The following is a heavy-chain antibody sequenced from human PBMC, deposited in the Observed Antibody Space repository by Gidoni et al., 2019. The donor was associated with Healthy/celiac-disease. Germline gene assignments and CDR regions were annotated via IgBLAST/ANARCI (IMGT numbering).Heavy chain of an antibody. CDR3: TTGPTMVRGVTTDY. CDR2: IKSKTDGGTT. CDR1: GFTVSNAW. D-gene: IGHD3-10*01. V-gene: IGHV3-15*01. J-gene: IGHJ4*02. Sequence: EVQLVESGGGLVKPGGSLRLSCAASGFTVSNAWLSWVRQAPGKGLEWVGRIKSKTDGGTTDYAAPVKGRFTISRDDSKNTLYLQMNSLKTEDTAVYYCTTGPTMVRGVTTDYWGQGTLVTVSS.